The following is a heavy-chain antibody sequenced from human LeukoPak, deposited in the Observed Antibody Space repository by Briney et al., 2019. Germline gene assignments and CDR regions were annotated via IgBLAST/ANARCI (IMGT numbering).Heavy chain of an antibody. CDR2: IYYSGST. J-gene: IGHJ4*02. V-gene: IGHV4-59*08. D-gene: IGHD3-16*02. CDR1: GGSISSYY. Sequence: SETLSLTCTVSGGSISSYYWSWIRQPPGKGLEWIGYIYYSGSTNYNPSLKSRVTISVDTSKNQFSLKLSSVTAADTAVYYCARLGGGSYRLDYWGQGTLVTLSP. CDR3: ARLGGGSYRLDY.